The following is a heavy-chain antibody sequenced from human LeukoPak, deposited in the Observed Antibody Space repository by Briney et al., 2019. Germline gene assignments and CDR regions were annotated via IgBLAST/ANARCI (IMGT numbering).Heavy chain of an antibody. CDR3: ARALRDFWSSGYFDY. CDR2: IYYSGST. CDR1: GGSISSYY. J-gene: IGHJ4*02. V-gene: IGHV4-59*01. D-gene: IGHD3-3*01. Sequence: PSETLSLTCAVSGGSISSYYWSWIRQPPGKGLEWIGYIYYSGSTNYNPSLKSRVTISVDTSKNQFSLKLSSVTAADTAVYYCARALRDFWSSGYFDYWGQGTLVTVSS.